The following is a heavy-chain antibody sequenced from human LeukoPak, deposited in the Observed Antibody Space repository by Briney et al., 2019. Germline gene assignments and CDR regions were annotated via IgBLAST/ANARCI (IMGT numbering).Heavy chain of an antibody. D-gene: IGHD3-22*01. CDR2: SSTYNGDT. Sequence: PKASVKVSCKASGYTFTGYYMHWVRQAPGQGLEWMGWSSTYNGDTNYAQHLQGRVAMTTDTSTTTAYMELRSLTSDDSAVYYCARGSMSGYYNYWGQGTLVTVSS. CDR1: GYTFTGYY. CDR3: ARGSMSGYYNY. V-gene: IGHV1-18*04. J-gene: IGHJ4*02.